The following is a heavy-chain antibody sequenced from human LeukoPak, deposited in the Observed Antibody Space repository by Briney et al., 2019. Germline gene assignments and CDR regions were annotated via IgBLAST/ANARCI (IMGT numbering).Heavy chain of an antibody. V-gene: IGHV4-38-2*01. J-gene: IGHJ4*02. Sequence: SQTLSLIRAFCSYSNNRGYYWGWTRQPPGKGLEWIGRTYHSGSTYNNPPLKSRVTISVDTSKNQYSLKLSAVTAADTAVYYCARQGNEVTNIDYRVEGTMVTDSS. CDR3: ARQGNEVTNIDY. D-gene: IGHD4-23*01. CDR1: SYSNNRGYY. CDR2: TYHSGST.